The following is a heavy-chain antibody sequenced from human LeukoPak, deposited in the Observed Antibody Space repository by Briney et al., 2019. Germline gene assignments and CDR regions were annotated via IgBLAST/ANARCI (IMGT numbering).Heavy chain of an antibody. Sequence: SVKVSCKASGDTFSSYTISWVRQAPGQGLEWMGRIIPILGIANYAQKFQGRVTITADKSTSTAYMALSSLRSEDTAVYYCASTYYYDSSGYYRHDYRGQGTLVTVSS. CDR2: IIPILGIA. J-gene: IGHJ4*02. CDR1: GDTFSSYT. D-gene: IGHD3-22*01. CDR3: ASTYYYDSSGYYRHDY. V-gene: IGHV1-69*02.